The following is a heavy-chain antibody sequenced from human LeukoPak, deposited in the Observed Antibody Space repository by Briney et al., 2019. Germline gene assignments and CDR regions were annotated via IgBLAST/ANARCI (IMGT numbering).Heavy chain of an antibody. Sequence: GGSLRLSCAASGFTFSNYAMSWVRQAPGKGLEWVSGISGRGSSTYYADSVKGRFTISRDNSKNTLYLQVNSLSAEDTAIYYCTKETSPYWGQGTLVTVSS. D-gene: IGHD2-2*01. CDR1: GFTFSNYA. V-gene: IGHV3-23*01. CDR2: ISGRGSST. CDR3: TKETSPY. J-gene: IGHJ4*02.